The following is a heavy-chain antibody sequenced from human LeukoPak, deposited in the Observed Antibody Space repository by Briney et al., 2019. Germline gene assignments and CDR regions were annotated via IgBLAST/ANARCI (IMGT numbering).Heavy chain of an antibody. V-gene: IGHV1-69*04. J-gene: IGHJ4*02. CDR2: IIPILGIA. CDR1: GGTFSSYA. CDR3: ARVMRFGELDY. D-gene: IGHD3-10*01. Sequence: ASVKVSCKASGGTFSSYAISWVRQAPGQGLEWMGRIIPILGIANYAQKFQGRVTITADKSTSTAYMELSSLRSEDTAVYYCARVMRFGELDYWGQGTLVTVSS.